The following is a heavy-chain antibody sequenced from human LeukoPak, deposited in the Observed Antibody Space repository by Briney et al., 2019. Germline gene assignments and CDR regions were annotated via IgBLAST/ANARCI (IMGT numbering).Heavy chain of an antibody. Sequence: KTSETLSLTCAVSGGSISHSYWSWLRQPPGQGLEWIGYIYYTGITKYRPSLKSRVTIAVDTFKNQFSLKLTSVTAADTAVYYCARGLNYDFWSGFSWGDWGGGILVSVSS. CDR3: ARGLNYDFWSGFSWGD. CDR1: GGSISHSY. J-gene: IGHJ4*02. CDR2: IYYTGIT. V-gene: IGHV4-59*01. D-gene: IGHD3-3*01.